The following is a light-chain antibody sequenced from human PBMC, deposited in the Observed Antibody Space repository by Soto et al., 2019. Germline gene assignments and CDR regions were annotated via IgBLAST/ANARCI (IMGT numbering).Light chain of an antibody. CDR3: QQYGSSPPLT. CDR1: QSVSSN. J-gene: IGKJ4*01. V-gene: IGKV3-20*01. CDR2: GAS. Sequence: EIAMTQAPATLSLSPGERAPLYCWASQSVSSNLAWYQQKPGQAPRLLIYGASSRATGIPDRFSGSGSGTDFTLTISRLEPEDFVVYYCQQYGSSPPLTFGGGTKVDI.